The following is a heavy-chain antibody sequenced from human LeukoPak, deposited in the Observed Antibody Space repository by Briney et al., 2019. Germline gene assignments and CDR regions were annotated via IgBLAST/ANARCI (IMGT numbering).Heavy chain of an antibody. V-gene: IGHV3-15*01. Sequence: GGSLRLSCAASGFTFSNAWMSWVRQAPGKGLEWAGRIKSKTDGGTTDYAAPVKGRFTISRDDSKNTLYLQMNSLKTEDTAVYYCTTVFQQLVDYWGQGTLVTVSS. CDR3: TTVFQQLVDY. J-gene: IGHJ4*02. D-gene: IGHD6-6*01. CDR1: GFTFSNAW. CDR2: IKSKTDGGTT.